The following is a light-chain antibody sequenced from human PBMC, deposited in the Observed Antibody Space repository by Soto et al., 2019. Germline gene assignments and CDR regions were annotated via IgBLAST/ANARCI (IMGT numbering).Light chain of an antibody. J-gene: IGKJ1*01. Sequence: DLQMAQSPSSVSASVGDRVTITCRASQDIGSWLAWYQQKPGKAPELLIYAASNLQGGVPSRFSGSGSGTDFTLTISSLQPEDFATYYCQQANNFPWTFGQGTKVDIK. CDR2: AAS. CDR3: QQANNFPWT. V-gene: IGKV1-12*01. CDR1: QDIGSW.